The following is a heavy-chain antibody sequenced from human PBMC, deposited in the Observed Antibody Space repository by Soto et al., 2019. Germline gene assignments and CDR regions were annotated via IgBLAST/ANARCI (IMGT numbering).Heavy chain of an antibody. J-gene: IGHJ4*01. Sequence: ASVKVSCKASGGTFSSYAISWVRQAPGQGLEWMGGIIPIFGTANYAQKFQGRVTITADQSTRTSYMHLSNLRSDDTAVYYCASDDGPHGGSYSHNYWGQGTLVTVSS. D-gene: IGHD1-26*01. CDR1: GGTFSSYA. CDR3: ASDDGPHGGSYSHNY. CDR2: IIPIFGTA. V-gene: IGHV1-69*13.